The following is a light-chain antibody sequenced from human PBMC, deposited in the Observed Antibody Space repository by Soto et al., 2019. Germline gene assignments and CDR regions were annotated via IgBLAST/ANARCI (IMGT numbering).Light chain of an antibody. Sequence: EIVLTQSPGTLSLSPGEGATLSYRASQSVTSNYLAWYQQKPGQAPRLLIYGASSRATGIPDRFSVSGSGTDFTLTISRLEPEDFAVYYCQQYGNAPRTFGQGTKVEIK. J-gene: IGKJ1*01. V-gene: IGKV3-20*01. CDR1: QSVTSNY. CDR2: GAS. CDR3: QQYGNAPRT.